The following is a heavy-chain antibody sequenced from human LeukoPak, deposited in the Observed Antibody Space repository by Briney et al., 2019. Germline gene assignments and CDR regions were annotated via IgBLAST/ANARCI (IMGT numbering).Heavy chain of an antibody. D-gene: IGHD5-18*01. Sequence: PGGSLRLSCAASGFTFSSYAMSWVRQAPGKGLEWVSAISGSGGSTYYADSVKGRFTISRDNSKNTLYLQMSSLRAEDTAVYYCAKDVALIQLWLNPLLDYWGQGTLVTVSS. CDR2: ISGSGGST. CDR3: AKDVALIQLWLNPLLDY. J-gene: IGHJ4*02. CDR1: GFTFSSYA. V-gene: IGHV3-23*01.